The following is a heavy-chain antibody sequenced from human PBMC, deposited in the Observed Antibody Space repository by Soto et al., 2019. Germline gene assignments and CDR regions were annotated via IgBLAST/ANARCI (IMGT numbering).Heavy chain of an antibody. J-gene: IGHJ4*02. CDR2: IYYSGRT. V-gene: IGHV4-39*01. CDR3: GIVGGVGATTIDY. Sequence: QLQLQESGPGLVKPSETLSLTCTVSGGSISSSSYYWGWIRQPPGKGLEWNGSIYYSGRTYYNPPLKRRVTMSVYTSKNQFPLKLCSVTAAAAAVYYCGIVGGVGATTIDYWGQGTLVTVSS. CDR1: GGSISSSSYY. D-gene: IGHD1-26*01.